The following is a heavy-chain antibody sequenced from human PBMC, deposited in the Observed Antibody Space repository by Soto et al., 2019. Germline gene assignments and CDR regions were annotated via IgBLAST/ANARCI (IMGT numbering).Heavy chain of an antibody. D-gene: IGHD3-22*01. Sequence: LRLSCAASGFTFSSYAMCWVRQAPGKGLEWVSAISGSGGSTYYADSVKGRYTLSRDNSKNTLYLQMNSLRAEDTAVYYCAKGYYYESSGLNAFDIWGQGTMVTVSS. CDR3: AKGYYYESSGLNAFDI. J-gene: IGHJ3*02. V-gene: IGHV3-23*01. CDR2: ISGSGGST. CDR1: GFTFSSYA.